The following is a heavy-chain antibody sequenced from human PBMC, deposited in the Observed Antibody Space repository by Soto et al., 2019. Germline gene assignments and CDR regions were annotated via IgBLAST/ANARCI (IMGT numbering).Heavy chain of an antibody. CDR3: AKDVSSRRWFDP. D-gene: IGHD3-16*01. Sequence: ETLSLTCAVSGASIRSYHWSFLRQPAGKGLEWIGRIQHTGNTNYNPSLKSRVTMSADTSKNQISLKMTSVTAAATAVYFCAKDVSSRRWFDPWGQGVRVTVSS. CDR2: IQHTGNT. J-gene: IGHJ5*02. V-gene: IGHV4-4*07. CDR1: GASIRSYH.